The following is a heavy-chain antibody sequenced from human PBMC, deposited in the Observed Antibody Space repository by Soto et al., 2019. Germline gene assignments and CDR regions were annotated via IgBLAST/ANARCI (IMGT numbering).Heavy chain of an antibody. CDR2: IKSKTDGGTT. Sequence: PGGSLRLSCAAAGFTFSNAWMNWVLQAPGKGLEWVGRIKSKTDGGTTDYAAPVKGRFTISRDDSKNTLYLQMNSLKTEDTAVYYCTTEDIVVVPAAIGYYYYGMDVWGQGTTVTVSS. D-gene: IGHD2-2*01. CDR1: GFTFSNAW. CDR3: TTEDIVVVPAAIGYYYYGMDV. V-gene: IGHV3-15*07. J-gene: IGHJ6*02.